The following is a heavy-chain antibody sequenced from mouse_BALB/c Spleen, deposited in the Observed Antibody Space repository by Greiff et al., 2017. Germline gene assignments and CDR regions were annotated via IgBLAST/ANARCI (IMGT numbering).Heavy chain of an antibody. CDR1: GFTFSSFG. J-gene: IGHJ4*01. Sequence: DVMLVESGGGLVQPGGSRKLSCAASGFTFSSFGMHWVRQAPEKGLEWVAYISSGSSTIYYADTVKGRFTISRDNPKNTLFLQMTSLRSEDTAMYYCAREPPHYYAMDYWGQGTSVTVSS. V-gene: IGHV5-17*02. CDR3: AREPPHYYAMDY. CDR2: ISSGSSTI.